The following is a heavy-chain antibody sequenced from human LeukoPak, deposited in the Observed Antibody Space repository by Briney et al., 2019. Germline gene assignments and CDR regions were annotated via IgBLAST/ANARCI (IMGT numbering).Heavy chain of an antibody. J-gene: IGHJ4*02. V-gene: IGHV3-23*01. CDR3: AKDGAAIGVPLFDY. D-gene: IGHD2-8*01. CDR2: ISGSGGST. Sequence: GGSLRLSCAASGFTFTTYAMSWVRQAPGKGLEWVSSISGSGGSTYYADSVKGRFTISRDNSKNTLYLQMNNLRAEDTAVYYCAKDGAAIGVPLFDYWGQGTLVTVSS. CDR1: GFTFTTYA.